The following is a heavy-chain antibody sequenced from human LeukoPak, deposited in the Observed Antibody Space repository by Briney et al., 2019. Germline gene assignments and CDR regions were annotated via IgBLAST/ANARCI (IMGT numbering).Heavy chain of an antibody. CDR2: ISGSADAT. V-gene: IGHV3-23*01. CDR1: GFTFNRYA. CDR3: ARPTTVTTISADAFDI. Sequence: PGGSLRLSCVASGFTFNRYAMSWVRQAPGKGLEWVSAISGSADATYYADSVKGRFTISRDNSKNTLFLQMNSLRAEDSSVYYCARPTTVTTISADAFDIWGQGTMVTVSS. D-gene: IGHD4-17*01. J-gene: IGHJ3*02.